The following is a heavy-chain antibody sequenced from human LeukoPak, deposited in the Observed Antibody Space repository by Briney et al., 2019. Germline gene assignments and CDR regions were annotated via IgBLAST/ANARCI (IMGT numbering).Heavy chain of an antibody. D-gene: IGHD6-13*01. CDR1: GGTFSSYA. Sequence: SVKVSCKASGGTFSSYAISWVRQAPGQGLGWMGRIIPIFGTANYAQKFQGRVTITTDESTSTAYMELSSLRSEDTAVYYCASQLLAAHWFDPWGQGTLVTVSS. V-gene: IGHV1-69*05. J-gene: IGHJ5*02. CDR2: IIPIFGTA. CDR3: ASQLLAAHWFDP.